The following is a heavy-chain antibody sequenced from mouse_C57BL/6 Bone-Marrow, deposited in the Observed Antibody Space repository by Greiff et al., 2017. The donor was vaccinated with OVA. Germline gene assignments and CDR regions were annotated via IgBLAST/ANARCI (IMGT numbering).Heavy chain of an antibody. Sequence: QVQLQQPGAELVKPGASVKLSCKASGYTFTSYWMHWVKQRPGQGLEWIGMIHPNSGSTNYNEKFKSKATLTVDKSSSTAYMQLSSLTSEDSAVYYCARREIYYYGRFDYWGQGTTLTVSS. D-gene: IGHD1-1*01. CDR3: ARREIYYYGRFDY. CDR2: IHPNSGST. J-gene: IGHJ2*01. V-gene: IGHV1-64*01. CDR1: GYTFTSYW.